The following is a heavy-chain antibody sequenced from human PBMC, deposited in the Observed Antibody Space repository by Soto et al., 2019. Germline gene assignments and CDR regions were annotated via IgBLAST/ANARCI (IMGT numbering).Heavy chain of an antibody. CDR3: AREGEGYCSGGSCYPGHDAFDI. J-gene: IGHJ3*02. CDR1: GFDFSAYT. V-gene: IGHV3-23*01. D-gene: IGHD2-15*01. CDR2: ISGSGGST. Sequence: GGSLRLSCAASGFDFSAYTMNWVRQAPGKGLEWVSSISGSGGSTYYADSVKGRFTISRDNSKNTLYLQMNSLRAEDTAVYYCAREGEGYCSGGSCYPGHDAFDIWGQGTMVTVSS.